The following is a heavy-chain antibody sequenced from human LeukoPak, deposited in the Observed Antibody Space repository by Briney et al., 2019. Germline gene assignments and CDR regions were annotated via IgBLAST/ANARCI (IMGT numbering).Heavy chain of an antibody. CDR3: ASLSDTAMVRLDY. V-gene: IGHV3-74*01. CDR1: GFTFSGYW. CDR2: INNDGSST. J-gene: IGHJ4*02. Sequence: GGSPRLSCAASGFTFSGYWMHWVRQAPGKGLVWVSRINNDGSSTRYADSVQGRFTISRDNAKNTLYLQMNSLRAEDTAVYYCASLSDTAMVRLDYWGQGTLVTVSS. D-gene: IGHD5-18*01.